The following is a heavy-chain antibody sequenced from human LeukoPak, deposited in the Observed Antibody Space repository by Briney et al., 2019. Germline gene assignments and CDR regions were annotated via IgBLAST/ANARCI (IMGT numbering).Heavy chain of an antibody. V-gene: IGHV3-30*02. CDR1: GFTFSSFG. J-gene: IGHJ5*02. D-gene: IGHD6-13*01. CDR2: IPYDGLNR. Sequence: GGSLRLSCAASGFTFSSFGIHWVRQAPGKGLEWVTFIPYDGLNRIYADSVEGRFTVSRDNSKNTVYLQMNSLRPEDTAVYYCAKGPTPLSSRGWIDPWGQGTLVTVSS. CDR3: AKGPTPLSSRGWIDP.